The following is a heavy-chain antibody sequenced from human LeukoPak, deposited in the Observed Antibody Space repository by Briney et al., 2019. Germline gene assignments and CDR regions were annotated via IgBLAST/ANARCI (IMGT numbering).Heavy chain of an antibody. D-gene: IGHD3-16*02. CDR3: AVGFYDYVWGSYPSRSRFDY. CDR2: ISAYNGNT. Sequence: ASVKVSCKASGYTFTSYGISWVRQAPGQGLEWMGWISAYNGNTNYAQKLQGRVTMTTDTSTSTAYMELRSLRSDDTAVYYCAVGFYDYVWGSYPSRSRFDYWGQGTQVTVSS. V-gene: IGHV1-18*01. J-gene: IGHJ4*02. CDR1: GYTFTSYG.